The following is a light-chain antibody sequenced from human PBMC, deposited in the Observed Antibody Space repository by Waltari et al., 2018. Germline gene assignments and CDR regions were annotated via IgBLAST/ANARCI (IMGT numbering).Light chain of an antibody. V-gene: IGKV1-16*01. CDR3: QQYYSYPLT. J-gene: IGKJ4*01. CDR1: QSFSSS. CDR2: STS. Sequence: DIQMTQSPSSLSASVGDTVTISCRASQSFSSSLAWYQQKPGKAPQPLIYSTSSLQSGVPSRFSGSKSGTDFTLTISSLQPEDTASYYCQQYYSYPLTFGGGTKVEIK.